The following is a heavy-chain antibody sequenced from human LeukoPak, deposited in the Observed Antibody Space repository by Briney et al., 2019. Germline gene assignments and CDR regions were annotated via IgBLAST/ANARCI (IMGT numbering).Heavy chain of an antibody. Sequence: PSETLSLTCTVSGGSISSGSYYWNWIRQPPGKGLEWIGEINHSGSTKYNPSLKSRVTISVDTSKNQFSLKLSSVTASDTAVYYCARRGDIVVVPAALDGHDYWGQGTLVTVSS. D-gene: IGHD2-2*01. CDR2: INHSGST. V-gene: IGHV4-39*07. CDR3: ARRGDIVVVPAALDGHDY. J-gene: IGHJ4*02. CDR1: GGSISSGSYY.